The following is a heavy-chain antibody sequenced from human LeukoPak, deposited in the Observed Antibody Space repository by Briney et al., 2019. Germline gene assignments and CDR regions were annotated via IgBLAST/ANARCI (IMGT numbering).Heavy chain of an antibody. D-gene: IGHD5-12*01. CDR2: ISSSGSTI. V-gene: IGHV3-11*01. Sequence: GGSLRLSCAASGFTFSDYYMSRIRQAPGKGLEWVSYISSSGSTIYYADSVKGRFTISRDNAKNSLYLQMNSLRAEDTAVYYCAGDLGGYDASGRDPFDYWGQGTLVTVSS. CDR3: AGDLGGYDASGRDPFDY. CDR1: GFTFSDYY. J-gene: IGHJ4*02.